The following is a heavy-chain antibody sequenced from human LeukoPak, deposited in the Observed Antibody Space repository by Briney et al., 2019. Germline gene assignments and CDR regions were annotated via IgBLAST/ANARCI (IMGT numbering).Heavy chain of an antibody. CDR2: INPSGGST. CDR1: GYTFTSYG. D-gene: IGHD3-22*01. V-gene: IGHV1-46*01. CDR3: ARDMKYYYDSSGHHGFDP. Sequence: GASVKVSCKASGYTFTSYGIGWVRQAPGQGLEWMGIINPSGGSTSYAQKFQGRVTMTRDMSTSTVYMELSSLRSEDTAVYYCARDMKYYYDSSGHHGFDPWGQGTLVTVSS. J-gene: IGHJ5*02.